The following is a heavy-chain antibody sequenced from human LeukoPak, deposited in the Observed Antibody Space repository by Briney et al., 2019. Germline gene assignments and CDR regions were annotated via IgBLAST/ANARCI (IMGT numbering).Heavy chain of an antibody. J-gene: IGHJ3*02. CDR1: GGTFSSYA. V-gene: IGHV1-69*05. CDR2: IIPIFGTA. D-gene: IGHD3-22*01. CDR3: AREGSQTYHYDSSGYYDAFDI. Sequence: SVKVSCTASGGTFSSYAISWVRQAPGQGLEWMGGIIPIFGTASYTQKFQGRVTITTDETTRTAYMELSSLRSEDTAVYYCAREGSQTYHYDSSGYYDAFDIWGQGTMVTVSS.